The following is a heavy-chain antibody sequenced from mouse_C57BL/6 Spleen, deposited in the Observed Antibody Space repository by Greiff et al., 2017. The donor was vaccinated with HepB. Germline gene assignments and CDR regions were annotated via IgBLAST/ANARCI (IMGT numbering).Heavy chain of an antibody. V-gene: IGHV5-15*01. D-gene: IGHD2-4*01. J-gene: IGHJ4*01. CDR2: ISNLAYSI. CDR1: GFTFSDYG. CDR3: ARIYYDYDVYAMDD. Sequence: EVMLVESGGGLVQPGGSLKLSCAASGFTFSDYGMAWVRQAPRKGPEWVAFISNLAYSIYYADTVTGRFTISRENAKNTLYLEMSSLRSEDTAMYYCARIYYDYDVYAMDDWGQGTSVTVSS.